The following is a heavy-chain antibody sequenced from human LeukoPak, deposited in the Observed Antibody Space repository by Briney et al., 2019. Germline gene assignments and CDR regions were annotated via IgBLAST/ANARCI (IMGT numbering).Heavy chain of an antibody. D-gene: IGHD6-13*01. CDR1: GFTFSSYA. J-gene: IGHJ4*02. V-gene: IGHV4-34*01. Sequence: PGGSLRLSCAASGFTFSSYAMSWIRQPPGKGLEWIGEINHSGSTNYNPSLKSRVTISVDTSKNQFSLKLSSVTAADTAVYYCARGPIAAAGEFDYWGQGTLVTVSS. CDR3: ARGPIAAAGEFDY. CDR2: INHSGST.